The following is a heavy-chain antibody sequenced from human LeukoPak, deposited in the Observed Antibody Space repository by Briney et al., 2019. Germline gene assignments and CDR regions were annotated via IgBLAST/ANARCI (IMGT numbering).Heavy chain of an antibody. CDR1: DDSITMYY. CDR3: ARGLSAAYDYNWFDS. J-gene: IGHJ5*01. V-gene: IGHV4-59*01. D-gene: IGHD5-12*01. Sequence: SETLSLTCTVSDDSITMYYWTWIRQPPGKGLEWIGYVDHAGSTKFNPSLKSRVTISVKTSKNQFSLKLSSVTAADTAVYFCARGLSAAYDYNWFDSWGQGTLVTVSS. CDR2: VDHAGST.